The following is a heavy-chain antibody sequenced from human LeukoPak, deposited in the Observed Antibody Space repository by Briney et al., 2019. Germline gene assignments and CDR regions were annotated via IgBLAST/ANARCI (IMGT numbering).Heavy chain of an antibody. Sequence: GGSLRLSCAASGFTFSSYAMSWVRQAPGKGLEWVSVITNSGDNTYYADSVKGRFTISRDNSKNTLYLQINSLRAEDTAICYFANGPMEDSWYIHFDYWGQGTLVTVSS. CDR1: GFTFSSYA. CDR3: ANGPMEDSWYIHFDY. J-gene: IGHJ4*02. V-gene: IGHV3-23*01. D-gene: IGHD6-13*01. CDR2: ITNSGDNT.